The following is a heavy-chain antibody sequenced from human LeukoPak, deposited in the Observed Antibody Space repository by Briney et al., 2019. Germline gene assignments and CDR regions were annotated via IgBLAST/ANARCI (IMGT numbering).Heavy chain of an antibody. V-gene: IGHV1-24*01. J-gene: IGHJ4*02. D-gene: IGHD2-15*01. CDR1: GYTLTELS. CDR3: STDRGGSQNFDY. Sequence: ASVKVSCKVSGYTLTELSMHWVRQAPGKGLEWMGGFDPEDGETIYAQKFQDRVTMTEDTSTDTAYMELSSLRSEDTAVYYCSTDRGGSQNFDYWGQGTLVTVSS. CDR2: FDPEDGET.